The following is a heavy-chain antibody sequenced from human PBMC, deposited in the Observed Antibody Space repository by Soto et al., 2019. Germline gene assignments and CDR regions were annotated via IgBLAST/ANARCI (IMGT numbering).Heavy chain of an antibody. CDR1: GFTFSYHA. CDR2: ISYDGDNK. J-gene: IGHJ6*02. Sequence: QGQLVESGGGVVQPGRSLRLSCSASGFTFSYHALNWVRQAPGKGLEWVAVISYDGDNKYIAESVKGRFTISRDNSKNTVSLQMNSLRTEDTAMYFCARGTTTSAFSAMDVWGQGTTFTVSS. D-gene: IGHD1-1*01. V-gene: IGHV3-30-3*01. CDR3: ARGTTTSAFSAMDV.